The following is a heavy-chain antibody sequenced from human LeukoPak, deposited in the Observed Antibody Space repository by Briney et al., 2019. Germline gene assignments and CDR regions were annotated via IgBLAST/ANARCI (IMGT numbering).Heavy chain of an antibody. CDR1: GFTFDDYA. CDR3: ARTMVRGVRFYYMDV. CDR2: ISWNSGST. V-gene: IGHV3-9*01. Sequence: GGSLRLSCAASGFTFDDYAMHWVRQAPGKGLEWVSGISWNSGSTYYADSVRGRFTISRDNSKNTLYLQMNSLRAEDTAVYYCARTMVRGVRFYYMDVWGKGTTVTISS. J-gene: IGHJ6*03. D-gene: IGHD3-10*01.